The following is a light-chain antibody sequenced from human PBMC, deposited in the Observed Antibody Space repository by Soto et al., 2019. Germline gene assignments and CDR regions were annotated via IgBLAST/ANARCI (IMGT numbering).Light chain of an antibody. CDR2: DVN. J-gene: IGLJ2*01. CDR1: SSDVGAYNY. Sequence: QSALTQPASVSGSPGQSITISCNGTSSDVGAYNYVSWYQQHPGKAPKLMIYDVNIRPSGVSNRFSGSKSGNTASLTISGVQAEDEADYYCTSWTTSTTMKFGGGTKVTVL. CDR3: TSWTTSTTMK. V-gene: IGLV2-14*01.